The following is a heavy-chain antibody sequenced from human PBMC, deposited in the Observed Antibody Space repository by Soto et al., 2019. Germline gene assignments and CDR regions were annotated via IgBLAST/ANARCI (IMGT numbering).Heavy chain of an antibody. CDR2: IYPGDSDT. V-gene: IGHV5-51*01. Sequence: EVQLVQSGAEVKKPGESLKISCQASGYSFISSWIGWGRQMPGKGLEWMGIIYPGDSDTRYSPSFQGQVTISADKSTSTAYLQWSSLKASDTATYYCARMMAASGTAFDYWGQGALVTVSS. J-gene: IGHJ4*02. D-gene: IGHD6-13*01. CDR3: ARMMAASGTAFDY. CDR1: GYSFISSW.